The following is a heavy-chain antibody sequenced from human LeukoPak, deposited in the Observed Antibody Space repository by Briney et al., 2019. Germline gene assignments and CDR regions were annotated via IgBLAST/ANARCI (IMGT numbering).Heavy chain of an antibody. CDR2: ISYDGSNK. D-gene: IGHD3-3*01. Sequence: PGGSLRLSCAASGITFSNAWMNWVRQAPGKGLEWVAFISYDGSNKYYADSVKGRFTISRDNSKNTLYLQMNSLRAEDTALYFCAKVGGVVIPGSYWGQGTLVTVSS. V-gene: IGHV3-30*18. CDR3: AKVGGVVIPGSY. J-gene: IGHJ4*02. CDR1: GITFSNAW.